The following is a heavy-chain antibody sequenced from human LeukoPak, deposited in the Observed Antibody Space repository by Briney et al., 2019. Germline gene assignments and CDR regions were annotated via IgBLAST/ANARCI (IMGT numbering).Heavy chain of an antibody. J-gene: IGHJ4*02. V-gene: IGHV3-33*01. CDR3: ARDGRSSPRYYFDY. CDR1: GFTFSSYG. D-gene: IGHD6-6*01. CDR2: IWYDGSNK. Sequence: GGSLRLSCAASGFTFSSYGMHWVRQAPGKGLEWVAVIWYDGSNKYYADSVKGRFTISRDNSKNTLYLQMISLRAEDTAVYYCARDGRSSPRYYFDYWGQGTLVTVSS.